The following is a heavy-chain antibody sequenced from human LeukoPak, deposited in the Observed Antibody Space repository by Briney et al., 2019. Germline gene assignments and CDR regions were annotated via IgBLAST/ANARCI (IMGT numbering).Heavy chain of an antibody. Sequence: SETLSLTCTVSGGSVRSSSHYWGWIRQPPGKGLEWIASIYSSGSTYYNPSLKSRVTISVDGSKNQLSLKLSSVTAADTAVYYCARHSPEGGYFHYYYMDVWGKGTTVTVSS. CDR3: ARHSPEGGYFHYYYMDV. CDR1: GGSVRSSSHY. D-gene: IGHD2-15*01. J-gene: IGHJ6*03. V-gene: IGHV4-39*01. CDR2: IYSSGST.